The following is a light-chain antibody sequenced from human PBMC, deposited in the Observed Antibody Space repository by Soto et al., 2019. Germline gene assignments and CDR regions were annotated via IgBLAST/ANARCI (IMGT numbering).Light chain of an antibody. J-gene: IGLJ2*01. V-gene: IGLV2-14*01. Sequence: QSALTQPASVSGSPGQSITISCTGTSSDVGGYNYVSWYQQHPGKAPKLMIYDVSNRPSGVSNRFSGSNSGNTASLTISGLQAEDDADYYCSSYTSSSTSFGGATKVTVL. CDR2: DVS. CDR3: SSYTSSSTS. CDR1: SSDVGGYNY.